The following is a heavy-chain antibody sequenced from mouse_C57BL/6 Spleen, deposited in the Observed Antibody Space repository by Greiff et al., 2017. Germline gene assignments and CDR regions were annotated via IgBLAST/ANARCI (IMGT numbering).Heavy chain of an antibody. D-gene: IGHD1-1*01. CDR1: GYTFTSYW. V-gene: IGHV1-64*01. CDR3: ARSLYYYGSSYTVDYFDY. CDR2: IHPNSGST. J-gene: IGHJ2*01. Sequence: QVQLQQPGAELVKPGASVKLSCKASGYTFTSYWMHWVKQRPGQGLEWIGMIHPNSGSTNYNEKFKSKATLTVDKSSSTAYMQLSSLTSEDSAVYYCARSLYYYGSSYTVDYFDYWGQGTTLTVSS.